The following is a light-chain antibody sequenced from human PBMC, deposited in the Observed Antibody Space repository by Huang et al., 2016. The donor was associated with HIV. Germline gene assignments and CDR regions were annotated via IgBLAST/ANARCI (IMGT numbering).Light chain of an antibody. V-gene: IGKV3-11*01. CDR1: QSVSRF. J-gene: IGKJ4*01. Sequence: DIVLTQSPATLSLSPGERATLSCRASQSVSRFLAWYQQKAGQAPRLLIYDAANRAIDIPARFSGSGSGTEFTLTISSLEPEDFAVYYCQQRSSWPRVTFGGGTKVELK. CDR2: DAA. CDR3: QQRSSWPRVT.